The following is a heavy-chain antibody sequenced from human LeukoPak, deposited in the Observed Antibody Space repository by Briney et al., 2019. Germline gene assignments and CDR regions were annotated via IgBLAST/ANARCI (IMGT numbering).Heavy chain of an antibody. Sequence: PSETVSLPCSVSWVSNNSGGYYWSWLRQHPGKSLEWSGYIYYSENTHYNPSLETRVTISVDTSKNQFSLELSSVNAADTAGYFCGRAEDQTQAFDIWGQGTMVTVSS. CDR2: IYYSENT. V-gene: IGHV4-31*03. J-gene: IGHJ3*02. CDR3: GRAEDQTQAFDI. CDR1: WVSNNSGGYY.